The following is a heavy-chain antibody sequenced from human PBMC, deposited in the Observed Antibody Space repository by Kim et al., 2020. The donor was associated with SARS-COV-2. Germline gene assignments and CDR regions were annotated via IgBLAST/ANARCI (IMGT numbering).Heavy chain of an antibody. J-gene: IGHJ4*02. Sequence: SETLSLTCTVSGGSISSGSYYWSWIRQPAGKGLEWIGRIYTSGSTNYNPSLKSRVTISVDTSKNQFSLKLSSVTAADTAVYYCARDPGSGWSPLLRFDYWGQGTLVTVSS. D-gene: IGHD6-19*01. V-gene: IGHV4-61*02. CDR2: IYTSGST. CDR1: GGSISSGSYY. CDR3: ARDPGSGWSPLLRFDY.